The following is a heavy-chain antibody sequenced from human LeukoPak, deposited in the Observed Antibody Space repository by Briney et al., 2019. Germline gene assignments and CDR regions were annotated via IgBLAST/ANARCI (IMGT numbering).Heavy chain of an antibody. D-gene: IGHD3-22*01. Sequence: SVKVSCKASGGTFSSYAISWVRQAPGQGLEWMGGIIPIFGTANYAQKLQGRVTMTTDTSTSTAYMELRSLRSDDTAVYYCARDSYDSSGYYYLWGQGTLVTVSS. J-gene: IGHJ4*02. CDR1: GGTFSSYA. CDR2: IIPIFGTA. V-gene: IGHV1-69*05. CDR3: ARDSYDSSGYYYL.